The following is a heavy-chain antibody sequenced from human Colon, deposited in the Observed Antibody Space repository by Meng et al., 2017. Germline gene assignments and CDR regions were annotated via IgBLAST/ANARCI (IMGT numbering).Heavy chain of an antibody. CDR2: ITSYSDTI. CDR3: ARATRGGASGLGPFDY. V-gene: IGHV3-11*01. CDR1: GFTFSNYY. J-gene: IGHJ4*02. D-gene: IGHD2-21*01. Sequence: GGPLRLSCAASGFTFSNYYMAWIRQAPGKGLEWLSYITSYSDTIYYAESVKGRFTISRDNAKSSLLLQMNSLRADDTAVYYCARATRGGASGLGPFDYWGQGTLVTVSS.